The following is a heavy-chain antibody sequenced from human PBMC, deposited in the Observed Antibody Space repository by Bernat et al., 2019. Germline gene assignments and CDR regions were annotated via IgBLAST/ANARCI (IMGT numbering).Heavy chain of an antibody. V-gene: IGHV1-58*01. CDR1: GFTFTSSA. Sequence: QMQLVQSGPEVKKPGTSVKVSCKASGFTFTSSAVQWVRQARGQRLEWIGWIVVGSGNTNYAQKFQERVTITRDMSTSTAYMELSSLRAEDTAVYYCAKGSGDYYGSGNPNYWGQGTLVTVSS. CDR3: AKGSGDYYGSGNPNY. D-gene: IGHD3-10*01. CDR2: IVVGSGNT. J-gene: IGHJ4*02.